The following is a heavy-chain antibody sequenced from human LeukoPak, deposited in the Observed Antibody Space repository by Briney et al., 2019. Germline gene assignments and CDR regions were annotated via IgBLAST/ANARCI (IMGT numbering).Heavy chain of an antibody. V-gene: IGHV7-4-1*02. CDR3: ARDRWGDGYNYFHAFDI. CDR1: GYTFTNYG. J-gene: IGHJ3*02. Sequence: GASVKVSCMTSGYTFTNYGLNWVRQAPGLGLEWMGWINTNNGNPTYAQGFTGRFVFSLDTSVSTTYLQISSLKAEDTAVYYCARDRWGDGYNYFHAFDIWGQGTMVTVSS. D-gene: IGHD5-24*01. CDR2: INTNNGNP.